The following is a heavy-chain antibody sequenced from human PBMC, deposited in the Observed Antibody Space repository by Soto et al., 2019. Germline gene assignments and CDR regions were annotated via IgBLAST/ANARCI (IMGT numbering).Heavy chain of an antibody. CDR1: GYSFTTSW. Sequence: GESLKISCKASGYSFTTSWIGWVRQMPGKGLEWMGIIFPSDSDTRYSPSFQGQVTISVDKSISTAYLQWSSLKASDSAMYYCARRPGSWFDPWGQGTLVTVSS. CDR2: IFPSDSDT. J-gene: IGHJ5*02. D-gene: IGHD3-10*01. CDR3: ARRPGSWFDP. V-gene: IGHV5-51*01.